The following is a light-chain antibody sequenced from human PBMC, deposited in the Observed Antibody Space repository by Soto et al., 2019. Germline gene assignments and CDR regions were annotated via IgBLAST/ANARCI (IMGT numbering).Light chain of an antibody. CDR3: QQFSSYNLT. CDR2: GAS. Sequence: VMTQAPATLSLSPGERATLSCRASQTINNNVAWYQLKDGQVPRLVIYGASTRATDIPARFSGSGSGTEITLTLTSLQSEAFAEYDCQQFSSYNLTFGGGTKVDIK. CDR1: QTINNN. V-gene: IGKV3-15*01. J-gene: IGKJ4*01.